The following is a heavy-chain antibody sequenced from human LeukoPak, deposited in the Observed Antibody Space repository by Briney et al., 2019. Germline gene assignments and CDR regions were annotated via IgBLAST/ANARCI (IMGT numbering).Heavy chain of an antibody. CDR3: ARGRTRVLS. CDR2: IKQDGSEE. CDR1: GFTFSAYW. Sequence: PGGSLRLSCAASGFTFSAYWMSWVRQAPGKGLEWVANIKQDGSEEYYVDSVKGRFTISRDNARNLLYLHMDSLRAEDTAVYYCARGRTRVLSWGQGTLVTVSS. J-gene: IGHJ5*02. V-gene: IGHV3-7*03.